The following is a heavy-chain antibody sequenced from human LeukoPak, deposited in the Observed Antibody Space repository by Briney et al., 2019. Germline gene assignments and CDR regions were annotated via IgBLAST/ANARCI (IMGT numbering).Heavy chain of an antibody. CDR2: ISYDGSNK. V-gene: IGHV3-30-3*01. J-gene: IGHJ4*02. CDR1: GFTFSSYA. Sequence: GGSLRLSCAASGFTFSSYATHWVREAPGKGLGWVADISYDGSNKYYADSVKGRLTISRDNSKSTLYLQMNSLRAEDTATYYCATSPYYDVLAGFYYYFDYWGQGTLVTVSS. CDR3: ATSPYYDVLAGFYYYFDY. D-gene: IGHD3-9*01.